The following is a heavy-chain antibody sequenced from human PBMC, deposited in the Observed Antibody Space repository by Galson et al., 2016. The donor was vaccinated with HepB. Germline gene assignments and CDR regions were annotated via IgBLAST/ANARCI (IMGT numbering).Heavy chain of an antibody. Sequence: SLRLSCAASGFSFRSYAMHWVRQPPGKGLEWVTLISSDGNYNYYADSVKGRFTISRDTSRNTLFLQMESLRTEDTAVYYCARSVVWEVLGGGFGYWGQGTLVTVSS. J-gene: IGHJ4*02. CDR2: ISSDGNYN. D-gene: IGHD2/OR15-2a*01. V-gene: IGHV3-30*04. CDR1: GFSFRSYA. CDR3: ARSVVWEVLGGGFGY.